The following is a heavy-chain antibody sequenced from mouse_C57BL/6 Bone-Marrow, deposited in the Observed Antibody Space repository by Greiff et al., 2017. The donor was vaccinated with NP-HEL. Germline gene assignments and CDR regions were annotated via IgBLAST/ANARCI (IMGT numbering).Heavy chain of an antibody. CDR2: IDPSDSYT. CDR3: ARVAGLGKKDY. J-gene: IGHJ2*01. CDR1: GYTFTSYW. D-gene: IGHD2-2*01. V-gene: IGHV1-59*01. Sequence: QVQLQQPGAELVRPGTSVKLSCKASGYTFTSYWMHWVKQRPGQGLEWIGVIDPSDSYTNSNQKFKGKATLTVDTSSSTAYMQLSSLTSEDSAVYYCARVAGLGKKDYWGQGTTLTVSS.